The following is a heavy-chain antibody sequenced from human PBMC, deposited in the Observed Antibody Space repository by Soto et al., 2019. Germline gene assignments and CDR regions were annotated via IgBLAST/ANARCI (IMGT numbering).Heavy chain of an antibody. CDR2: ISHDGSNK. J-gene: IGHJ4*02. Sequence: QVQLVESGGGVVQPGRSLRLSCAASGFPFRSYGMHWARQAPGKGLEWVALISHDGSNKYYADSVKGRFTISRDNSKNMLYLQMSSLRTEDTAVYYCAGGQYYFDYCGQGTLVSVSS. CDR3: AGGQYYFDY. CDR1: GFPFRSYG. D-gene: IGHD2-15*01. V-gene: IGHV3-30*03.